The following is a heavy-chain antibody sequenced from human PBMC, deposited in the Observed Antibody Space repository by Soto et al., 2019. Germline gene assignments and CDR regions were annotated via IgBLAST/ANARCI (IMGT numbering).Heavy chain of an antibody. CDR3: TTDSGYRRSSLYFDY. V-gene: IGHV4-30-4*01. J-gene: IGHJ4*02. CDR1: GGSISSGDYY. Sequence: SETLSLTCTVSGGSISSGDYYWSWIRQPPGKGLEWIGYIYYSGSTYYNPSLKSRVTISVDTSKNQFSLKLSSVTAADTAVYYCTTDSGYRRSSLYFDYWGQGTQVTVSS. CDR2: IYYSGST. D-gene: IGHD6-6*01.